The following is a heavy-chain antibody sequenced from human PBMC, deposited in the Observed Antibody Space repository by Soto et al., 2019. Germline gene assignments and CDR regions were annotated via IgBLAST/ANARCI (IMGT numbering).Heavy chain of an antibody. CDR3: EVTTGY. V-gene: IGHV1-8*01. J-gene: IGHJ4*02. Sequence: QVQVVQSRAEVKKPGASVKVSCKTSGYTFTDYDINWVRQAPGQGLEWMGRMSPDSGNAGYAQQFQGRVTMTSNTSISTAYMELSSLTLEDTAIYYCEVTTGYWGQGTMVTVSS. CDR1: GYTFTDYD. CDR2: MSPDSGNA. D-gene: IGHD2-21*02.